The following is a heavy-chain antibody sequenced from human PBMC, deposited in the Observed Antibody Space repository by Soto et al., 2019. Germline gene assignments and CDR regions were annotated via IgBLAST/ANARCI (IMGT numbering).Heavy chain of an antibody. CDR1: GFTFSSYS. J-gene: IGHJ6*02. V-gene: IGHV3-48*02. CDR2: ISSSSSTI. CDR3: ARDLAGTFYYYYYGMDV. Sequence: EVQLVESGGGLVQPGGSLRLSCAASGFTFSSYSMNWVRQAPGKGLEWVSYISSSSSTIYYADSVKGRFTISRDNAKNSLYLQMNSLRDEDTAVYYCARDLAGTFYYYYYGMDVWGQGTTLTVSS. D-gene: IGHD6-13*01.